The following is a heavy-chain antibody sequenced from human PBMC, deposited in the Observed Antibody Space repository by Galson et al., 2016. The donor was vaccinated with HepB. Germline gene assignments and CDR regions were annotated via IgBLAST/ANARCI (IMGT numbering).Heavy chain of an antibody. D-gene: IGHD3-10*01. J-gene: IGHJ4*02. CDR3: ASFETGMHTRSFEY. CDR2: ISGDRKHI. CDR1: GIVFNAHS. V-gene: IGHV3-21*01. Sequence: SLRLSCAASGIVFNAHSMNLVRQAPGKGLEWVSSISGDRKHIIYAHPVRGRFTISRDDARRLLFLQMNSLSVEDTAVYYCASFETGMHTRSFEYWGQGTLISVSS.